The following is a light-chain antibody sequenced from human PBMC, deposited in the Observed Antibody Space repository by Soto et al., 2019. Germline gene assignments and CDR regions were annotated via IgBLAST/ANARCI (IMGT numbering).Light chain of an antibody. V-gene: IGKV3-20*01. CDR3: QQRDDLYT. CDR2: GAS. CDR1: QTVGGN. Sequence: IVLTQSPGTLSLSPGERATLSCRASQTVGGNLAWYQQKPGQAPKLLISGASSRATGIPDRFSGSGSGTDFTLTVSRLEPEDFAVYFCQQRDDLYTFGQGTKLQIK. J-gene: IGKJ2*01.